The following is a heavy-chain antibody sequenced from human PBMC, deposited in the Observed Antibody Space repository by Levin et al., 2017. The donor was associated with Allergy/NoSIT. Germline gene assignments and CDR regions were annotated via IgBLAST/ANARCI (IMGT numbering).Heavy chain of an antibody. J-gene: IGHJ5*02. CDR2: IYHSGST. CDR3: ARDWSAAGTGWFDP. V-gene: IGHV4-38-2*02. CDR1: GYSISSGYY. Sequence: SQTLSLTCDVSGYSISSGYYWGWIRQPPGKGLEWIGSIYHSGSTYYNPSLKSRVTISVDTSKNQFSLKLSSVTAADTAVYYCARDWSAAGTGWFDPWGQGTLVTVSS. D-gene: IGHD6-13*01.